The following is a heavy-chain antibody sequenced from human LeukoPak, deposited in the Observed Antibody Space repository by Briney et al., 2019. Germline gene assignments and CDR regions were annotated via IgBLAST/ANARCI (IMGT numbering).Heavy chain of an antibody. Sequence: QPGGSLRLSCAASGFTFSSYSINWVRQAPGKGLEWVSYISSSSTIYYADSVKGRFTISRDNAKNSLYLQMNSLRAEDTAVYYCARLGVDIVVVVAAGFDYWGQGTLVTVSS. CDR1: GFTFSSYS. V-gene: IGHV3-48*01. D-gene: IGHD2-15*01. J-gene: IGHJ4*02. CDR3: ARLGVDIVVVVAAGFDY. CDR2: ISSSSTI.